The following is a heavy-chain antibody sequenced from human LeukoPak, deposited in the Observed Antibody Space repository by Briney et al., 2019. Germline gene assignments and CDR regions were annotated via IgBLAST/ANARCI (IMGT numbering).Heavy chain of an antibody. V-gene: IGHV4-59*08. CDR1: GGSISSYY. CDR3: ARHPQGFFDY. Sequence: PSETLSLTCTVSGGSISSYYWSWMRQPPGKGLEWIGYIFYTGRTNYNPSLKSRVTISVDTSKNQFSLKVTSVTAADTAVYYCARHPQGFFDYWGQGTLVTVSS. J-gene: IGHJ4*02. CDR2: IFYTGRT.